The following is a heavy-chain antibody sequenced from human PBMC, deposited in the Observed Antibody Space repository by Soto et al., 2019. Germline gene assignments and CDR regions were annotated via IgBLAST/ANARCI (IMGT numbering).Heavy chain of an antibody. Sequence: GGFLRLSCTASGFTFSSYGMGWVRQAPGKGLQWVSTIRGDGGQTHYTDSVKGRFSISRDNSKNTVYLQMDSLRAEDTAMYFCARDVGLDSDDFFAYWGQGTQVTVSS. V-gene: IGHV3-23*01. CDR1: GFTFSSYG. D-gene: IGHD3-9*01. CDR2: IRGDGGQT. CDR3: ARDVGLDSDDFFAY. J-gene: IGHJ4*02.